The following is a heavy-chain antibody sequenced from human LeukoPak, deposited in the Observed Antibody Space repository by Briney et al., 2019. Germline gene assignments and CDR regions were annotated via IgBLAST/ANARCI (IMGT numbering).Heavy chain of an antibody. V-gene: IGHV4-39*07. Sequence: SETLSLTCTAISRRTYYWGWIRQSPGKGLEWIGNIYYSGTTYYNPSLKSRVTISLDTSTNHLSLRLSSVTAADTAVYYCARVRSYNSTGSYYDGGGDFDYWGQGTLVTVSS. CDR1: ISRRTYY. CDR2: IYYSGTT. D-gene: IGHD3-22*01. CDR3: ARVRSYNSTGSYYDGGGDFDY. J-gene: IGHJ4*02.